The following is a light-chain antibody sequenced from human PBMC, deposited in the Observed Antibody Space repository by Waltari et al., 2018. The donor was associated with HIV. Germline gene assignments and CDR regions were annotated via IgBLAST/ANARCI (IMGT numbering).Light chain of an antibody. J-gene: IGLJ3*02. CDR1: SGVNVQNYR. CDR3: MIWYGNIWV. V-gene: IGLV5-45*03. Sequence: QAVLTQPFSLSASPGASASLSCTLRSGVNVQNYRIYWYQQRPGSPPRYHLRYKSESDKELGSGIPSRFSGSTDVPANAGNLVISGLQSEDEADYYCMIWYGNIWVFGGGTKLTV. CDR2: YKSESDK.